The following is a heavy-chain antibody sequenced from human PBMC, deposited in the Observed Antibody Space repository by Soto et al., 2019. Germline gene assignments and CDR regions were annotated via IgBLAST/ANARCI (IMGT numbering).Heavy chain of an antibody. CDR2: IWYDGSNK. CDR1: GFTFSSYG. Sequence: PGGSLRLSCAASGFTFSSYGMHWVRQAPGKGLEWVAVIWYDGSNKYYADSVKGRFTISRDNSKNTLYLQMNSLRAEDTAVYYCARDYCSSTSCYATFYYYYGMDVWGQGTTVTVSS. D-gene: IGHD2-2*01. CDR3: ARDYCSSTSCYATFYYYYGMDV. V-gene: IGHV3-33*01. J-gene: IGHJ6*02.